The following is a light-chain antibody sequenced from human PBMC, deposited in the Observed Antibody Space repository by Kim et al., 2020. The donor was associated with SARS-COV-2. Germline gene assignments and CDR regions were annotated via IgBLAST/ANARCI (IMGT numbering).Light chain of an antibody. V-gene: IGLV2-14*04. CDR1: SSDVGGYNY. Sequence: QSITISSTGTSSDVGGYNYVSWYQQHPGKAPKLMIYDVSKRPSGVSNRFSGSKSGNTASLTSSGLQAEDEADYYCSSYTSSSPHVVFGGGTQLTVL. CDR3: SSYTSSSPHVV. J-gene: IGLJ2*01. CDR2: DVS.